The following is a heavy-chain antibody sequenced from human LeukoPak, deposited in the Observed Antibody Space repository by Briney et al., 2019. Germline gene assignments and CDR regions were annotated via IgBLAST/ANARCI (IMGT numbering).Heavy chain of an antibody. CDR3: ARDFPSIVVVVAATHFDY. J-gene: IGHJ4*02. CDR1: GFTFSSYA. Sequence: GGSLRLSCAASGFTFSSYAMPWVRQAPGKGLEWVAVISYDGSNKYYADSVKGRFTISRDNSKNTLYLQMNSLRAEDTAVYYCARDFPSIVVVVAATHFDYWGQGTLVTATS. CDR2: ISYDGSNK. V-gene: IGHV3-30-3*01. D-gene: IGHD2-15*01.